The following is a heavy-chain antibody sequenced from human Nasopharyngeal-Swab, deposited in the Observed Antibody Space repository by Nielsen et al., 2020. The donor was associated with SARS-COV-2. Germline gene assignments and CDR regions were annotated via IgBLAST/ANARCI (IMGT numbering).Heavy chain of an antibody. V-gene: IGHV3-30*03. CDR2: ISYDGSNK. CDR1: AFTFSSYG. Sequence: GESLTISCDASAFTFSSYGMHWVRQAPGKGLECVAVISYDGSNKYHADSVRGRFTISRDDSENTLYLQMNSLRPEDTAVYYCARGGMVGATTYGWFDPWGQGTLVTVSS. D-gene: IGHD1-26*01. CDR3: ARGGMVGATTYGWFDP. J-gene: IGHJ5*02.